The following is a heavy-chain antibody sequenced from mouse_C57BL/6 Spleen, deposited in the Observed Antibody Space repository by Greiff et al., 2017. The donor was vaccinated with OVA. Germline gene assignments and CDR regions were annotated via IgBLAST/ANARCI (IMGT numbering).Heavy chain of an antibody. CDR1: GFSLTSYG. J-gene: IGHJ4*01. Sequence: VQLVESGPGLVQPSQSLSITCTVSGFSLTSYGVHWVRQSPGKGLEWLGVIWRGGSTDYNAAFMSRLSITKDNSKSQVFFKMNSLQADDTAIYDCAKYDGVLYAMDYWGQGTSVTVSS. CDR3: AKYDGVLYAMDY. V-gene: IGHV2-5*01. CDR2: IWRGGST. D-gene: IGHD2-14*01.